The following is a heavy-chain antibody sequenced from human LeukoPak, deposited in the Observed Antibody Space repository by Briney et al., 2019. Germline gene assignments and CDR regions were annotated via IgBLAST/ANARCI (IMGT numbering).Heavy chain of an antibody. CDR2: IIPIFGTA. CDR3: ARDAYSSGWYRFDAFDI. D-gene: IGHD6-19*01. CDR1: GGTFSNYE. J-gene: IGHJ3*02. Sequence: SVKVSCKASGGTFSNYEISWVRQAPGQGLEWMGGIIPIFGTANYAQKFQGRVTITADESTSTAYMELSSLRSDDTAVYYCARDAYSSGWYRFDAFDIWGQGTMVTVSS. V-gene: IGHV1-69*13.